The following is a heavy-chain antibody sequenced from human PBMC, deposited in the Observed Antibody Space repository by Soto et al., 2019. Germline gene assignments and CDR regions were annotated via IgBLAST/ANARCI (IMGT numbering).Heavy chain of an antibody. V-gene: IGHV4-39*01. J-gene: IGHJ4*02. CDR1: GGPFSGSDYY. CDR2: VFYTGFT. CDR3: ANSQKGYNRNYFDH. Sequence: XATLWLISGISGGPFSGSDYYWGWLRQSPGKGPEWIGRVFYTGFTSYNPSLESRVSVSVDTSKNQFSLKVSGVSAADTAVYYCANSQKGYNRNYFDHWGQGALVTVSS. D-gene: IGHD1-20*01.